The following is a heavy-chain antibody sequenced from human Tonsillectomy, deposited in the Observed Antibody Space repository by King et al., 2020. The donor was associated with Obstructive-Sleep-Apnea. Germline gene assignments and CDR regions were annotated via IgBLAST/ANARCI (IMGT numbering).Heavy chain of an antibody. CDR2: ISWDGGSP. V-gene: IGHV3-43*01. CDR3: AKDYCSSTKCYVDY. Sequence: EVQLVESGGVVVQPGGSLRLSCAASGFTFDDYTIHWVRQAPGKGLEWVSLISWDGGSPYYADSVKGRFTISRDNSKNSLYLQMNSLRTEDTALYYCAKDYCSSTKCYVDYWGQGTLVTVSS. J-gene: IGHJ4*02. D-gene: IGHD2-2*01. CDR1: GFTFDDYT.